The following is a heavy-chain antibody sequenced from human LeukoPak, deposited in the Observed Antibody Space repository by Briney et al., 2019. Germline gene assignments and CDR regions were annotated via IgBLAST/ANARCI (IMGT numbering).Heavy chain of an antibody. CDR2: IYPGDSGP. Sequence: GESLKISCKVSGYSFTSYCIGWVRQMPGKGLEWMGIIYPGDSGPTYSPSFQGQVTISVDKSINTAYLQWSSLQASNTAMYYCGMSGDRVPLQDDVFDVWGQGTMVTVPT. V-gene: IGHV5-51*01. CDR3: GMSGDRVPLQDDVFDV. D-gene: IGHD1-26*01. J-gene: IGHJ3*01. CDR1: GYSFTSYC.